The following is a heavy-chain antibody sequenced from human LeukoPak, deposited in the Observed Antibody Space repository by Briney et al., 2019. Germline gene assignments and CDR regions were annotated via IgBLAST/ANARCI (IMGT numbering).Heavy chain of an antibody. CDR3: ARASGIAAVDYFDY. D-gene: IGHD6-13*01. Sequence: VASVKVSCKASGGTFSSYAISWVRQAPGQGLEWMGRIIPILGIANYAQKFQGRVTITADKSTSTAYMELSSLRSEDTAVYYCARASGIAAVDYFDYWGQGTLVTVSS. J-gene: IGHJ4*02. CDR2: IIPILGIA. CDR1: GGTFSSYA. V-gene: IGHV1-69*04.